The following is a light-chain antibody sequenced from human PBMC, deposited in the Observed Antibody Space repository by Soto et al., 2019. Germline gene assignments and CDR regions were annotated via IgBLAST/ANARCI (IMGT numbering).Light chain of an antibody. Sequence: DIQMTQSPSAMSASVGDRVTINCRASQGIANYLAWFQKKPGKVPKSLIYGASNLQSGVPSRFSGIVSGTEFNFTLRSLQTEDCATYYGLQPHSYPLTFCGLTKVDNK. CDR1: QGIANY. J-gene: IGKJ4*01. CDR2: GAS. V-gene: IGKV1-17*03. CDR3: LQPHSYPLT.